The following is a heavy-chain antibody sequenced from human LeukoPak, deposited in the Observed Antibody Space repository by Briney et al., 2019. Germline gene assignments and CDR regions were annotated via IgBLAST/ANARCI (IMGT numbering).Heavy chain of an antibody. J-gene: IGHJ5*02. CDR1: GGSISSYY. Sequence: SETLSLTCTVSGGSISSYYWSWIRQPPGKGLEWIGEINHSGSTNYNPSLKSRVTISVDTSKNQFSLKLSSVTAADTAVYYCAIHLSPGVVGATDNWFDPWGQGTLVTVSS. D-gene: IGHD1-26*01. CDR3: AIHLSPGVVGATDNWFDP. V-gene: IGHV4-34*01. CDR2: INHSGST.